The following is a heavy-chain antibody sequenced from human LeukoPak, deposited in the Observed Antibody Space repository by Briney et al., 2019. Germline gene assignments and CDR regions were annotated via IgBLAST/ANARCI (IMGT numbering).Heavy chain of an antibody. V-gene: IGHV4-31*03. CDR1: GGSISSGTYY. CDR2: ISNSGNI. D-gene: IGHD3-3*01. CDR3: ARAPPRDLYFDY. J-gene: IGHJ4*02. Sequence: SRTLSLTCTVSGGSISSGTYYWNWIRQHPEKGLEWIGYISNSGNIFYNPSLKSRVTLSIDTSKNQFSLHLSSVTVADTAVYYCARAPPRDLYFDYWGQGTLVTVSS.